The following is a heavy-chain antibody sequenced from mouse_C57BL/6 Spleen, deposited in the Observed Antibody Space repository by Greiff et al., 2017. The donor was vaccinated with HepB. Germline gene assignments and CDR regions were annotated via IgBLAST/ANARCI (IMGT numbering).Heavy chain of an antibody. Sequence: QVQLKQPGAELVKPGASVKLSCKASGYTFTSYWMHWVKQRPGQGLEWIGMIHPNSGSTNYNEKFKSKATLTVDKSSSTAYMQLSSLTSEDSAVYYCARGHYYGSSSWYFDVWGTGTTVTVSS. CDR3: ARGHYYGSSSWYFDV. V-gene: IGHV1-64*01. D-gene: IGHD1-1*01. CDR2: IHPNSGST. J-gene: IGHJ1*03. CDR1: GYTFTSYW.